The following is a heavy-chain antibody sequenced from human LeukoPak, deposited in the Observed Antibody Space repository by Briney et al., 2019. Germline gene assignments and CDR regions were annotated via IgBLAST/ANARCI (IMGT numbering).Heavy chain of an antibody. J-gene: IGHJ5*01. CDR3: AKDLIWWIQLWLGS. V-gene: IGHV3-23*01. D-gene: IGHD5-18*01. CDR1: GFTFSNYG. Sequence: PGGSLRLSCVASGFTFSNYGMHWVRQAPGKGLEWVSTVRGGGSPTYYADSVKGRFTISRDNSKNTLYLQMNSLRAEDTAVYYCAKDLIWWIQLWLGSWGQGTLVTVSS. CDR2: VRGGGSPT.